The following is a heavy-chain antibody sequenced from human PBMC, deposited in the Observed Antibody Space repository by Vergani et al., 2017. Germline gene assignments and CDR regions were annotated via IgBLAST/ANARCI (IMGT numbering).Heavy chain of an antibody. Sequence: QVQLVQSGAEVKKPGASVKVSCKASGYTFTSYYMHWVRQAPGQGLEWMGIINPSGCSTSYAQKFQGRVTMTRDTSTSTVYMELSSLRSEDTAGYYCARWIAAAQTWYFDLGGRGTLVTVSS. CDR1: GYTFTSYY. CDR2: INPSGCST. CDR3: ARWIAAAQTWYFDL. J-gene: IGHJ2*01. D-gene: IGHD6-13*01. V-gene: IGHV1-46*01.